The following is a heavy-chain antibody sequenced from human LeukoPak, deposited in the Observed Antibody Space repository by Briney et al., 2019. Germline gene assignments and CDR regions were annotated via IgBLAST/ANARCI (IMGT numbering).Heavy chain of an antibody. Sequence: GGSLRLSCAASGFTFSNAWMSWVRQAPGKGLEWVGRIKSKTDGGTTDYAAPVKGRFTISRDDSKNTLYLQMNSLKTEDTAVYYCTIDSMVRGVIIVYWGQGTLVTASS. CDR2: IKSKTDGGTT. CDR1: GFTFSNAW. V-gene: IGHV3-15*01. CDR3: TIDSMVRGVIIVY. D-gene: IGHD3-10*01. J-gene: IGHJ4*02.